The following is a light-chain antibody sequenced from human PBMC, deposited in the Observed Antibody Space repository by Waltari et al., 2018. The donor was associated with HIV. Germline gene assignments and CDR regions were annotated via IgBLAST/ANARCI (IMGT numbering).Light chain of an antibody. Sequence: QSVLTQPPSVPEAPSQWVTIPCSGSSPHIGTNAVTWYQQHPSKVPKLIIYEFTKRPSGVPNRFSGSKSGNTASLTVSDLQAEDEADYYCTSYTGITNLLFGGGTRLTVL. J-gene: IGLJ3*02. V-gene: IGLV2-8*01. CDR2: EFT. CDR3: TSYTGITNLL. CDR1: SPHIGTNA.